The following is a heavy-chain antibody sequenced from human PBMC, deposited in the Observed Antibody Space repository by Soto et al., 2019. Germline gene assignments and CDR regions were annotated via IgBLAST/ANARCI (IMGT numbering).Heavy chain of an antibody. J-gene: IGHJ3*02. CDR2: IKYNGHT. CDR3: ARQRAWYGEWAFDI. Sequence: QLQVQESGPGLVKASETLSLTCSGSGGSISSDTYYWVWVRQPPGKGLEWIGSIKYNGHTYYNPSLKSRVAMSVDTSKSQFSLPLTSVTAADTAVYSCARQRAWYGEWAFDIWGQGTRVTVSS. V-gene: IGHV4-39*01. D-gene: IGHD3-10*01. CDR1: GGSISSDTYY.